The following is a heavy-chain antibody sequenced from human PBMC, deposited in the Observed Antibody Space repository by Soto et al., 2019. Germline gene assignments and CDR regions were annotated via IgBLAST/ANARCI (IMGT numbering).Heavy chain of an antibody. Sequence: QVQLVESGGGLVKPGGSLRLSCAASGFTFSDYYMSWIRQAPGKGLEWVSYISSSGSTIYYADSVKGRFTISRDNAKNSLYLQMNSLRAEDTAVYYCARDGGGNNYDFWSGYYYYYDYMDVLGKGTTVTVSS. D-gene: IGHD3-3*01. CDR1: GFTFSDYY. CDR2: ISSSGSTI. V-gene: IGHV3-11*01. J-gene: IGHJ6*03. CDR3: ARDGGGNNYDFWSGYYYYYDYMDV.